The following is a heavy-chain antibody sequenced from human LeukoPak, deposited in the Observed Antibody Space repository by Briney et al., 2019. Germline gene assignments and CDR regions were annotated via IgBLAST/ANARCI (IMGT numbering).Heavy chain of an antibody. CDR1: GYTFTSNY. Sequence: ASVTVSCKASGYTFTSNYIHWVRQAPGQGLEWMGMIYPRDGSTSYAQKFQGRVTVTRDTSTSTVHMELSGLRSEDTAVYYRARDQEGLDYWGQGTLVTVSS. V-gene: IGHV1-46*01. J-gene: IGHJ4*02. CDR3: ARDQEGLDY. CDR2: IYPRDGST.